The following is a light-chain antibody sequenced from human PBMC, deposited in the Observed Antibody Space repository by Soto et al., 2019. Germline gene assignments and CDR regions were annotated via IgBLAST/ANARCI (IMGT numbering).Light chain of an antibody. CDR2: RNN. J-gene: IGLJ1*01. V-gene: IGLV1-47*01. CDR3: AAWDDSLSGLYV. CDR1: SSNIRSNY. Sequence: QSVLTQPPSASGTPGQRVTISCSGSSSNIRSNYVYWYQQLPGTAPKLLIYRNNQRPSGVPDRFSGSKSGTSASLAISGLRSGDEADYYCAAWDDSLSGLYVFGTGTKVTVL.